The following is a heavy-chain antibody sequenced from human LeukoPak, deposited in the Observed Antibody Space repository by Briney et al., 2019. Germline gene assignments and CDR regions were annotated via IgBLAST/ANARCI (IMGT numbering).Heavy chain of an antibody. D-gene: IGHD1-26*01. CDR2: IYHSGST. CDR3: ARVVVGATLSFDY. Sequence: PSETLSLTCAVSGGSISSSNWWSWVRQPPGKGLEWIGEIYHSGSTNYNPSLKSRVTISVDKPKNQFSLKLSSVTAADTAVYYCARVVVGATLSFDYWGQGTLVTVSS. J-gene: IGHJ4*02. V-gene: IGHV4-4*02. CDR1: GGSISSSNW.